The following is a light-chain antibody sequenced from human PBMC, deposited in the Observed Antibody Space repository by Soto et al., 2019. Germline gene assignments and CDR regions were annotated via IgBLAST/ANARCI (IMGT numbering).Light chain of an antibody. J-gene: IGKJ4*01. V-gene: IGKV3-11*01. Sequence: EIVLTQSPATLSLSPGERATLSCRASQSVGSDLAWYQQKPGQAPRLLIYDASNRATGIPARFSGSGSGTDFTLTISSLEPEDFAVYYCQRRSDWPPIFGRGTKVDIK. CDR3: QRRSDWPPI. CDR1: QSVGSD. CDR2: DAS.